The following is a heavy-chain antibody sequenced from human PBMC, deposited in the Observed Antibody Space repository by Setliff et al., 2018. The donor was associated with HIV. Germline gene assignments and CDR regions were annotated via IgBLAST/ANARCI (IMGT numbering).Heavy chain of an antibody. J-gene: IGHJ6*02. CDR3: ARPDSRWYTRGRDPLYGMDV. D-gene: IGHD6-13*01. V-gene: IGHV1-3*01. CDR1: GYTFTNYA. Sequence: ASVKVSCKASGYTFTNYAIQWVRQAPGQGLEWMGWINAGNGSTKYSQKFQGRVTITRDTFASTAYMELSSLRSEDTAVYYCARPDSRWYTRGRDPLYGMDVWGQGTTVTVSS. CDR2: INAGNGST.